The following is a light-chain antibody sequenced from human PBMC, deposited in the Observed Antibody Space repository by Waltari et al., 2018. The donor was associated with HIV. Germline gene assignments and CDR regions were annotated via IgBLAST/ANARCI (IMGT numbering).Light chain of an antibody. CDR3: QKVNSYPLT. CDR1: HTISRY. V-gene: IGKV1-9*01. J-gene: IGKJ4*01. CDR2: GAS. Sequence: DIQLTQSLPFLSASAGDRVTITCRANHTISRYLVWSHQKLGKGPQLLIFGASTLQTGVPSRFSGSGSGTEFVLTITSVQSEDFATYYCQKVNSYPLTFGGGTKVEVK.